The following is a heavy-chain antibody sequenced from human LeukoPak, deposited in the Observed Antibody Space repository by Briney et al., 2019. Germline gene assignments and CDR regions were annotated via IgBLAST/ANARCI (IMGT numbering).Heavy chain of an antibody. CDR1: GFTFSSYG. CDR2: ISRAGDTI. CDR3: AKGTTGSVYEGYFDS. D-gene: IGHD1-1*01. V-gene: IGHV3-48*04. J-gene: IGHJ4*02. Sequence: GGSLRLSCAASGFTFSSYGMHWVRQAPGKGLEWISYISRAGDTIYYADSVKGRFTISRDNAKNSLFLQMDSLRAEDSAVYSCAKGTTGSVYEGYFDSWGQGTRVTVSS.